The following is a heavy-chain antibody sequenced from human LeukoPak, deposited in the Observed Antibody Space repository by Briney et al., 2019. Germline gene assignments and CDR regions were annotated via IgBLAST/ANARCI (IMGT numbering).Heavy chain of an antibody. D-gene: IGHD6-13*01. J-gene: IGHJ6*02. CDR2: IYYSGST. Sequence: SDTLSLTCTVSGGSLSSYYWIWIRQPPGKGLEWIGDIYYSGSTKYNPSLKSRVTISADTSKNQFSLKLSSVTAADAAVYYCARDRLAAAGNYYYYGLDVWGQGTTVTVSS. V-gene: IGHV4-59*01. CDR1: GGSLSSYY. CDR3: ARDRLAAAGNYYYYGLDV.